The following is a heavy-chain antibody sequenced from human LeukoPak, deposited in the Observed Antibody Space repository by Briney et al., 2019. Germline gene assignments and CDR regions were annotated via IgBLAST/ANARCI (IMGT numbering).Heavy chain of an antibody. Sequence: SETLSLTCTVSGGSISDNYWSWIRQPPGKGLEWIGYAYYSGHTNYNSSLKSRVTMSLDTSKSQFSLRLSSVTAADTAVYFCARHRFATPFDYWGPGTLVTVSS. CDR1: GGSISDNY. D-gene: IGHD2-15*01. CDR3: ARHRFATPFDY. V-gene: IGHV4-59*08. J-gene: IGHJ4*02. CDR2: AYYSGHT.